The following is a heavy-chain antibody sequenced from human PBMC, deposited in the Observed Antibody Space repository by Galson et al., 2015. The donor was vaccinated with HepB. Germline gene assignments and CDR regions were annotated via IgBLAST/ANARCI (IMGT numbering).Heavy chain of an antibody. CDR2: INAGNGNT. Sequence: SVKVSCKASGYTFTSYAMHWVRQAPGQRLEWMGWINAGNGNTKYSQKFQGRVTITRDTSASTAYMELSSLRSEDTAVYYCARSQWPHAPFDYWGQGTLVTVSS. J-gene: IGHJ4*02. CDR1: GYTFTSYA. CDR3: ARSQWPHAPFDY. D-gene: IGHD6-19*01. V-gene: IGHV1-3*01.